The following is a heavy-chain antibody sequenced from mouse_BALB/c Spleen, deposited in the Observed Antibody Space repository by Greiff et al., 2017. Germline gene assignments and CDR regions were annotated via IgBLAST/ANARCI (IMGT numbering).Heavy chain of an antibody. J-gene: IGHJ4*01. V-gene: IGHV5-12-1*01. D-gene: IGHD2-2*01. CDR2: ISSGGGST. Sequence: EVKLQESGGGLVKPGGSLKLSCAASGFAFSSYDMSWVRQTPEKRLEWVAYISSGGGSTYYPDTVKGRFTISRDNAKNTLYLQMSSLKSEDTAMYYCARHRGYPYAMDYWGQGTSVTVSS. CDR3: ARHRGYPYAMDY. CDR1: GFAFSSYD.